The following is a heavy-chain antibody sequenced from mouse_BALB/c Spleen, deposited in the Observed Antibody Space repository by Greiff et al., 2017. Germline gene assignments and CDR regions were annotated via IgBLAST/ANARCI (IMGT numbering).Heavy chain of an antibody. J-gene: IGHJ4*01. D-gene: IGHD2-10*02. V-gene: IGHV5-9-3*01. Sequence: EVQRVESGGGLVKPGGSLKLSCAASGFTFSSYAMSWVRQTPEKRLEWVATISSGGSYTYYPDSVKGRFTISRDNAKNTLYLQMSSLRSEDTAMYYCAREYGNPYYAMDYWGQGTSVTVSS. CDR2: ISSGGSYT. CDR3: AREYGNPYYAMDY. CDR1: GFTFSSYA.